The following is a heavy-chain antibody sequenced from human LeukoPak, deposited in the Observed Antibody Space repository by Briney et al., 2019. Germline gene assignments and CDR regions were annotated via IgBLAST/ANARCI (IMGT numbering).Heavy chain of an antibody. CDR1: GDSISSTDYY. Sequence: LSQTLSLTCTVSGDSISSTDYYWSWVRQPPGKGLELIGFIFDSEKTYYNPSLKSRVAMSVGSSEAQFSMQLTSVSVADTAIYYCARFTFGGVFVYWGQGAPVTVSS. D-gene: IGHD3-16*01. CDR3: ARFTFGGVFVY. V-gene: IGHV4-30-4*01. CDR2: IFDSEKT. J-gene: IGHJ4*02.